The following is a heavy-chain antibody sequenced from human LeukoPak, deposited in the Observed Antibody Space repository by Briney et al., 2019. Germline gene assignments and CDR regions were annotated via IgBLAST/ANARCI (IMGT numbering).Heavy chain of an antibody. CDR2: INPNSGAT. J-gene: IGHJ6*02. CDR3: ARYPQYSGSFYYYYGMDV. V-gene: IGHV1-2*02. CDR1: GYTFTGFY. D-gene: IGHD1-26*01. Sequence: ASVKVSCKASGYTFTGFYMHWVRQAPGKGLEGMGWINPNSGATNYAQNFQGRVTMTRDTSISTAYMEMSRLRSDDTAVYYCARYPQYSGSFYYYYGMDVWGQGTTVTVAS.